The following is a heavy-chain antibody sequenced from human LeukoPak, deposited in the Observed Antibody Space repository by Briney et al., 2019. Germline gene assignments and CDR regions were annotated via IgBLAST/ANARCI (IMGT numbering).Heavy chain of an antibody. CDR2: IKSKTDGGTT. D-gene: IGHD3-22*01. J-gene: IGHJ1*01. V-gene: IGHV3-15*01. Sequence: GGSLRLSCAASGFTFSNAWMSCVRQAPGKGLEWVGRIKSKTDGGTTDYAAPVRGRFTISRHNSKNTLYLQINSLRAEDTAMYYCATSSWVDSSGYEYFQHWGQGTLVTVSS. CDR3: ATSSWVDSSGYEYFQH. CDR1: GFTFSNAW.